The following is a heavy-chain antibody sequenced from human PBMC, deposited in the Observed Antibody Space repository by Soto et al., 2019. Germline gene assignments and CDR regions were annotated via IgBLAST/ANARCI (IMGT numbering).Heavy chain of an antibody. J-gene: IGHJ6*03. CDR1: GGSFSGYY. V-gene: IGHV4-34*01. CDR2: INHSGST. CDR3: ARVCKLFRAYYYMDV. Sequence: TSETLSLTCAVYGGSFSGYYWSWIRQPPGKGLEWIGEINHSGSTNYNPSLKSRVTISVDTSKNQFSLKLSSVTAADTAVYYCARVCKLFRAYYYMDVWGKGTTVTVSS. D-gene: IGHD3-3*01.